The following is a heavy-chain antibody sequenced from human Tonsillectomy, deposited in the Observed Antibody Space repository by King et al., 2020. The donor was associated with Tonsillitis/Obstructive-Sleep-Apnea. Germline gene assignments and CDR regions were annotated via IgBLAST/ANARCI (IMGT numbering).Heavy chain of an antibody. J-gene: IGHJ4*02. V-gene: IGHV7-4-1*02. CDR3: ARGTVTANWYYFDY. Sequence: VQLVESGSELKKPGASVKVSCKASGYTFTSYAMNWVRQAPGQGLEWMGWINTNTGYPTYAQGFTGRFVFSLDTSVSTAYLQISSLKTEDTAVYYCARGTVTANWYYFDYWGQGTLVTVSS. CDR1: GYTFTSYA. D-gene: IGHD2-21*02. CDR2: INTNTGYP.